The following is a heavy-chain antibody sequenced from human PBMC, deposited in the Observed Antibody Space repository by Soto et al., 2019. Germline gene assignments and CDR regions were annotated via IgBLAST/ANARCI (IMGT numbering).Heavy chain of an antibody. Sequence: PGGSLRLSCAASGFTVSSNYMSWVRQAPGKGLEYVSGISSNGDSTYYADSVKGRFTISRDNSKNTLYLQMSSLRAVDTAVYYCVHPRSTVQIPPTWGQGTLVTVSS. D-gene: IGHD4-17*01. CDR3: VHPRSTVQIPPT. J-gene: IGHJ5*02. V-gene: IGHV3-64D*06. CDR2: ISSNGDST. CDR1: GFTVSSNY.